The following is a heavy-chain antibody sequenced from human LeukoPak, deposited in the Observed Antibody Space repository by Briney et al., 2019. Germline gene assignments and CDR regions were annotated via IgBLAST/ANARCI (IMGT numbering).Heavy chain of an antibody. V-gene: IGHV4-30-4*01. CDR2: IYYSGST. D-gene: IGHD2-21*02. Sequence: SETLSLTCTVSGGSISSYYWSWIRQPPGKGLEWIGYIYYSGSTYYNPSLKSRVTISVDTSKNQFSLKLSSVTAADTAVYYCARVHLAYCGGDCYPWDYWGQGTLVTVSS. CDR3: ARVHLAYCGGDCYPWDY. CDR1: GGSISSYY. J-gene: IGHJ4*02.